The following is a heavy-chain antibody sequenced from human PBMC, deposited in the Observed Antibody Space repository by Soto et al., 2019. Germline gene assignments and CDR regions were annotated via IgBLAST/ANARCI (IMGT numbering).Heavy chain of an antibody. V-gene: IGHV3-23*01. CDR2: ISGSGGST. Sequence: GGSLRLSCAASGFTFSSYAMSWVRQAPGNGLEWVSAISGSGGSTYYADSVKGRYTLSRDNSKNTLYLQMKSLRREDTAVYYCAKEELIRYCSGGSCYGYFDYWGQGTLVTVSS. D-gene: IGHD2-15*01. CDR3: AKEELIRYCSGGSCYGYFDY. CDR1: GFTFSSYA. J-gene: IGHJ4*02.